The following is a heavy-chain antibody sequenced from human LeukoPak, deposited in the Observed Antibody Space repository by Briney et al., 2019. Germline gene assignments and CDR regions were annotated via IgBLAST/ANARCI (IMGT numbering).Heavy chain of an antibody. CDR3: AKDMVVRGVIIGGYFDY. J-gene: IGHJ4*02. Sequence: GGSLRLSCAASGFTFDDYAMPWVRQAPGKGLEWVSGISWNSGSIGYADSVKGRFTISRDDAKNSLYLQMNSLRAEDTALYYCAKDMVVRGVIIGGYFDYWGQGTLVTVSS. V-gene: IGHV3-9*01. CDR2: ISWNSGSI. CDR1: GFTFDDYA. D-gene: IGHD3-10*01.